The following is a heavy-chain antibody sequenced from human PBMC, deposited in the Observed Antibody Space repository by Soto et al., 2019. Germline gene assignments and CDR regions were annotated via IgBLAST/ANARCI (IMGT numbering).Heavy chain of an antibody. D-gene: IGHD3-10*01. Sequence: QITLKESGPTLVKPTQTLTLTCTFSGFSLTTSGVGVGWIRQPPGKALEWLALSYWEDDKRYSPSLKSRLTITKDSSRNQVVLTMTNMDPVDTATYCCAHRDCFGEFDSCGQGTLVTVSS. J-gene: IGHJ5*01. V-gene: IGHV2-5*02. CDR3: AHRDCFGEFDS. CDR2: SYWEDDK. CDR1: GFSLTTSGVG.